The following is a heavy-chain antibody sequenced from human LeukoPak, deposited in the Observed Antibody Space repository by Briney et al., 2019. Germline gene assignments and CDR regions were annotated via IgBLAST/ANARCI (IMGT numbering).Heavy chain of an antibody. V-gene: IGHV6-1*01. D-gene: IGHD2-2*01. Sequence: SQTLSLTCAISGDSVSSNNAAWNWIRDSPSRGLEWLGRTYYRSKWYTEYGLSVRSRTTIISNTSKNQFSLQLNSIAPEDAALYYCARNVAPAHFDYWGQGAPVTVSS. J-gene: IGHJ4*02. CDR2: TYYRSKWYT. CDR3: ARNVAPAHFDY. CDR1: GDSVSSNNAA.